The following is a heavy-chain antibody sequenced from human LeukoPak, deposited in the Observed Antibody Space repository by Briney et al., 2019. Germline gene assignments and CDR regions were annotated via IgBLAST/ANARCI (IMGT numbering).Heavy chain of an antibody. CDR2: IYYSGNT. Sequence: PSETLSLTCTVSGGSISSYYWSWIRQPPGKGLEWIGYIYYSGNTNYNPSLKSRVTISIDTSKNQFSLKLSSVTAADTAVYYCARHLVVRGYYYGMDVWGQGTTVTVSS. CDR3: ARHLVVRGYYYGMDV. J-gene: IGHJ6*02. V-gene: IGHV4-59*01. D-gene: IGHD3-10*01. CDR1: GGSISSYY.